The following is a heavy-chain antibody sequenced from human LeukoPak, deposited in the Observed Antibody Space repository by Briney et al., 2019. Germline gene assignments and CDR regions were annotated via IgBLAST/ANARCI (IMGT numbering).Heavy chain of an antibody. CDR1: GFTFSSYS. D-gene: IGHD4-17*01. CDR2: ISSSSSTI. J-gene: IGHJ4*02. V-gene: IGHV3-48*04. CDR3: ARDPDYASFDY. Sequence: GGSLRLSCAASGFTFSSYSMNWVRQAPGKGLEWVSYISSSSSTIYYADSVKGRFTISRDNAKNSLYLQMNSLRAEDTAVYYCARDPDYASFDYWGQGTLVTVSS.